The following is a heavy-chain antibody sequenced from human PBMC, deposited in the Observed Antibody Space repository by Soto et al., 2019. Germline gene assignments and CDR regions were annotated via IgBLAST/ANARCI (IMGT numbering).Heavy chain of an antibody. CDR1: GYTFNRHY. D-gene: IGHD1-26*01. Sequence: QVQLVQSGAEVRKPGASIKVSCKASGYTFNRHYIQWVRQAPGQGLEWMGMIDPSGGDTNYAKKFQGRVTLTSDTSTSTVYMELSSLRSEDTPVYFCAKRPGVGLTRSSFDYWVPGTLVIVSS. CDR3: AKRPGVGLTRSSFDY. CDR2: IDPSGGDT. V-gene: IGHV1-46*02. J-gene: IGHJ4*02.